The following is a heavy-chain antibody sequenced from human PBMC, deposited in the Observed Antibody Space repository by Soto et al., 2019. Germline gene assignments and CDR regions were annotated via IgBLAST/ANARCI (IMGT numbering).Heavy chain of an antibody. Sequence: ASVRVSCKASGYTFTSYDINWVRQATGQGLEWMGWMNPNSGNTGYAQKFQGRVTMTRNTSISTAYMELSSLRSEDTAVYYCARGKYYDFWSGYYNCYYYYMDVWGKGTTVTAP. CDR3: ARGKYYDFWSGYYNCYYYYMDV. V-gene: IGHV1-8*01. J-gene: IGHJ6*03. D-gene: IGHD3-3*01. CDR2: MNPNSGNT. CDR1: GYTFTSYD.